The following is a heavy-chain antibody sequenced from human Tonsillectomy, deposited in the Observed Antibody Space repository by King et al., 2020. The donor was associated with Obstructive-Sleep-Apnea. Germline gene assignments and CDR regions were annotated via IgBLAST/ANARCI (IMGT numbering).Heavy chain of an antibody. CDR2: IYYSGST. V-gene: IGHV4-59*08. J-gene: IGHJ3*02. CDR1: GGSISSYY. CDR3: ARVRRVRLVIDDAFDI. Sequence: PLQESGPGLVKPSETLSLTCTVSGGSISSYYWSWIRPPPGKGLEWIGYIYYSGSTNYNPSLKSRVTISVDTSKNQFSLKLSSVTAADTAVYYCARVRRVRLVIDDAFDIWGQGTMVTVSS. D-gene: IGHD3-9*01.